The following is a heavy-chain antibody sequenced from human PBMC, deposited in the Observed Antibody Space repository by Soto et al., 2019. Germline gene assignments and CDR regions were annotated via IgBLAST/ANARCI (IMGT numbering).Heavy chain of an antibody. V-gene: IGHV4-34*01. CDR3: ARANYYDSSGYYSFDY. Sequence: SETLSLTCAVYGGSFSGYYWSWIRQPPGKGLEWIGEINHSGSTNYNPSLKSRVTISVDTSKNQFSLKLSSVTAADTAVYYCARANYYDSSGYYSFDYWGQETLVTVSS. J-gene: IGHJ4*02. CDR1: GGSFSGYY. D-gene: IGHD3-22*01. CDR2: INHSGST.